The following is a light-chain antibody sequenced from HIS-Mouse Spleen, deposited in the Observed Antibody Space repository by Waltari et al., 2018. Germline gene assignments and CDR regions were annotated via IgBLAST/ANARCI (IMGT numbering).Light chain of an antibody. CDR1: SSDVGGYNY. CDR3: SSYAGSNNSLYV. V-gene: IGLV2-8*01. CDR2: EVS. Sequence: QSALTQPPSASGSPGQSVTISCTGTSSDVGGYNYVSWYQQHPGKAPKLMIYEVSKRPSCVPDGCSGSKSGNTASLTVSGLQAEDEADYYCSSYAGSNNSLYVFGTGTKVTVL. J-gene: IGLJ1*01.